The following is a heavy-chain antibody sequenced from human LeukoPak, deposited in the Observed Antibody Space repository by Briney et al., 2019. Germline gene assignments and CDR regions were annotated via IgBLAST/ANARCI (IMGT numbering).Heavy chain of an antibody. J-gene: IGHJ4*02. CDR3: ARDRDGYNGGDY. V-gene: IGHV1-24*01. D-gene: IGHD5-24*01. CDR2: FDPEDGET. Sequence: ASVKVSCKVSGYTLTELSMHWVRQAPGKGLEWMGGFDPEDGETIYAQKFQGRVTMTEDTSTDTAYMELSSLRYDDTAVYYCARDRDGYNGGDYWGQGTLVTVSS. CDR1: GYTLTELS.